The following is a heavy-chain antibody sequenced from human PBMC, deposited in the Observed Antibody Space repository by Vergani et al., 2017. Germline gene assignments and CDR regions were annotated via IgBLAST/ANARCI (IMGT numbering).Heavy chain of an antibody. CDR2: IYYSGST. CDR1: GGSISSSSYY. V-gene: IGHV4-61*01. J-gene: IGHJ4*02. D-gene: IGHD4-23*01. CDR3: ARGETPGPYFDY. Sequence: QLQLQESGPGLVKPSETLSLTCTVSGGSISSSSYYWSWIRQPPGKGLEWIGYIYYSGSTNYNPSLKSRVTISVDTSKNQFSLKLSSVTAADTAVYYCARGETPGPYFDYWGQGTLVTVSS.